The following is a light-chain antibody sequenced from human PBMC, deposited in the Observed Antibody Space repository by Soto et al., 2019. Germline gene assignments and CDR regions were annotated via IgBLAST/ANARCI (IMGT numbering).Light chain of an antibody. Sequence: QSALTQPASGSGSPGQSITISCTGTSSDVGGYNYVSWYQQHPGKAPKLMIFEVNKRPSGVSNRFSGSKSGNTASLTISGLKVEDEADYYCCSSGGSPTYVFGTGTKVTVL. CDR2: EVN. V-gene: IGLV2-23*02. CDR3: CSSGGSPTYV. J-gene: IGLJ1*01. CDR1: SSDVGGYNY.